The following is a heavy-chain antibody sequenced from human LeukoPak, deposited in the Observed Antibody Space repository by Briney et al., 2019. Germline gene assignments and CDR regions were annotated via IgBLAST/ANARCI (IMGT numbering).Heavy chain of an antibody. V-gene: IGHV4-34*01. CDR1: GGSFSGYY. D-gene: IGHD4/OR15-4a*01. CDR2: INHSGST. Sequence: SETLSLTCAVYGGSFSGYYWSWIRQPPGKGLEWIGEINHSGSTNYNPSLKSRVTISVDTSKSQFSLKLRSVTAADTAVYYCARDHSGTNYVMDWGQGTLVTVSS. J-gene: IGHJ4*02. CDR3: ARDHSGTNYVMD.